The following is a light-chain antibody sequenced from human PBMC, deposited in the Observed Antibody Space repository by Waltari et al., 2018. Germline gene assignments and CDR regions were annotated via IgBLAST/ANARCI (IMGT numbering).Light chain of an antibody. CDR1: QGISSF. J-gene: IGKJ1*01. CDR3: QEVLSQNLT. Sequence: DIQLTQSPSFLSASVGDRVTITCRASQGISSFLAWYQQRPGKAPKLLIFSASTLFRGVPSWFRAHGSGTEFTLTITSLQPEDFATYYCQEVLSQNLTFGHGTKVEI. CDR2: SAS. V-gene: IGKV1-9*01.